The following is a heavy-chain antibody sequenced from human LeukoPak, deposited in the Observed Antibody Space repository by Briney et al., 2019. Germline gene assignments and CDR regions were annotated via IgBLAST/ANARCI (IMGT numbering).Heavy chain of an antibody. D-gene: IGHD5-24*01. CDR3: ARWRTGRDGYNYFDY. J-gene: IGHJ4*02. Sequence: SETLSLTCTVSGGSISSSSYYWGWIRQPPGKGLEWIGSIYYSGSTYYNPSLKSRVTISVDKSKNQFSLKLSSVTAADTAVYYCARWRTGRDGYNYFDYWGQGTLVTVSS. CDR1: GGSISSSSYY. V-gene: IGHV4-39*07. CDR2: IYYSGST.